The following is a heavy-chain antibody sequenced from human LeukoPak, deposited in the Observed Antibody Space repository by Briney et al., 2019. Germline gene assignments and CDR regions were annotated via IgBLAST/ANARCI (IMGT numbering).Heavy chain of an antibody. CDR1: GGSFSGYY. Sequence: SETLSLTCAVYGGSFSGYYWSWIRQPPGKGLEWIGEINHSGSTNYNPSLKSRVTISVDTSKNQSSLKLSSVTAADTAVYYCARHVRDSGSYFFDYWGQGTLVTVSS. V-gene: IGHV4-34*01. J-gene: IGHJ4*02. D-gene: IGHD1-26*01. CDR2: INHSGST. CDR3: ARHVRDSGSYFFDY.